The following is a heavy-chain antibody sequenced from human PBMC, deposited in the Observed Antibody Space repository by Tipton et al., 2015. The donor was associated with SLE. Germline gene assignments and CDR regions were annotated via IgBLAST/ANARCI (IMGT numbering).Heavy chain of an antibody. D-gene: IGHD2/OR15-2a*01. CDR2: ISTTGSYM. V-gene: IGHV3-21*01. J-gene: IGHJ4*02. Sequence: SLRLSCAASEFTLSTYSMNWVRQAPGKGLEWVSSISTTGSYMYYADSVQGRFTISRDNAKNSLYLQMNTLRAEDTAVYYCSRGNFQHQGFWGQGTLVTVSS. CDR3: SRGNFQHQGF. CDR1: EFTLSTYS.